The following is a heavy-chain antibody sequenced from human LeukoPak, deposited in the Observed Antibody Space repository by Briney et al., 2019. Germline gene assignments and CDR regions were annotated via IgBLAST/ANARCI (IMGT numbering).Heavy chain of an antibody. CDR3: ARDPERWLQYGGDY. J-gene: IGHJ4*02. CDR2: INPNSGGT. Sequence: ASVKVSCKASGYTFTGYYMHWVRQAPGQGLEWMGWINPNSGGTNYAQKFQGRVTMTRDTSISTAYMELSRLRSDDTAVYYCARDPERWLQYGGDYWGQGTLVTVSS. D-gene: IGHD5-24*01. V-gene: IGHV1-2*02. CDR1: GYTFTGYY.